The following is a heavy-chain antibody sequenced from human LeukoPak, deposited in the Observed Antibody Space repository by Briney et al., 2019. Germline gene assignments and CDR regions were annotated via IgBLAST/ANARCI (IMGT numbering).Heavy chain of an antibody. V-gene: IGHV1-69*06. Sequence: ASVKVSCEASGGTFSSYAISWVRQAPGQGLEWMGGIIPIFGTANYAQKFQGRVTITADKSTSTAYMELSSLRSEDTAVYYCARTVDSSGWYGYFDLWGRGTLVTVSS. CDR1: GGTFSSYA. D-gene: IGHD6-19*01. CDR2: IIPIFGTA. J-gene: IGHJ2*01. CDR3: ARTVDSSGWYGYFDL.